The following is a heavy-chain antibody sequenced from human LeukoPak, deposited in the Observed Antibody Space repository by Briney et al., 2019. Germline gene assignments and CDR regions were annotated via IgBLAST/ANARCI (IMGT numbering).Heavy chain of an antibody. CDR3: LKIPPGGPLSAFDI. D-gene: IGHD3-10*02. V-gene: IGHV4-39*01. CDR1: GGSISSTTYY. Sequence: SETLSLTCTVSGGSISSTTYYWGWIRQPPGKGLEWIGSIDYTWSSYYNPSLRSRLAISVDTSKNQFSPELAHGTPASPAVYYMLKIPPGGPLSAFDIWGQGTMVTVSS. J-gene: IGHJ3*02. CDR2: IDYTWSS.